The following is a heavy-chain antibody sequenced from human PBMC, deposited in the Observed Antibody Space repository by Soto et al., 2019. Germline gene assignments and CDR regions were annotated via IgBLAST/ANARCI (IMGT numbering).Heavy chain of an antibody. Sequence: PGGSLRLSCVVSGFTVSSTNYMSWVRQAPGKGLEWVSVIYSGGTTFYADSVKGRFTISRDNSKNTLYLQMNSLRAEDTAVYYCHGYGYWGQGTLVIVSS. CDR3: HGYGY. J-gene: IGHJ4*02. CDR1: GFTVSSTNY. CDR2: IYSGGTT. D-gene: IGHD5-12*01. V-gene: IGHV3-53*01.